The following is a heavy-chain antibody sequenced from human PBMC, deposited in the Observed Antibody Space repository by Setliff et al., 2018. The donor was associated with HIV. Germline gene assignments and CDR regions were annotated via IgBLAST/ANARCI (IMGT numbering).Heavy chain of an antibody. V-gene: IGHV4-38-2*01. Sequence: PSETLSLTCAVSGYSISSGYYWGWIRQPPGKGLEWIGSIYHSGSTYYNPSLKSRLTISVDTSQSQLSLKLRGVTAADTAVYYCSKRYSDFWSGQTDVWGKGTTVTVSS. CDR3: SKRYSDFWSGQTDV. CDR2: IYHSGST. J-gene: IGHJ6*04. CDR1: GYSISSGYY. D-gene: IGHD3-3*01.